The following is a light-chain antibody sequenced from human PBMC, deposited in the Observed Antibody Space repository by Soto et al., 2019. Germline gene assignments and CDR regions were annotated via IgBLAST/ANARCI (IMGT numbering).Light chain of an antibody. CDR2: LNSDGSH. CDR3: QTWGTAIRV. Sequence: QSVLTQSPSASASLGASVKLTCTLSSGHSSYAIAWHQQQPEKGPRYLMKLNSDGSHSKGDGIPDRFSGSSSGAERYLTISSLQSEDEADYYCQTWGTAIRVLGGGTKLTVL. J-gene: IGLJ3*02. CDR1: SGHSSYA. V-gene: IGLV4-69*01.